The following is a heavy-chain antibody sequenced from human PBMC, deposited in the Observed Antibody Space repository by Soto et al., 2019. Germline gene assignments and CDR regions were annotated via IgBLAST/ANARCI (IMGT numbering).Heavy chain of an antibody. Sequence: SETLSLTCAVYGGSFSGYYWSWIRQPPGKGLEWIGEINHSGSTNYNPSLKSRVTISVDTSKNQFSLKLRSVTAADTAVYYCARSFCTGAVPCNWSDPWGQGTLVTVSS. V-gene: IGHV4-34*01. D-gene: IGHD2-8*02. CDR3: ARSFCTGAVPCNWSDP. CDR1: GGSFSGYY. CDR2: INHSGST. J-gene: IGHJ5*02.